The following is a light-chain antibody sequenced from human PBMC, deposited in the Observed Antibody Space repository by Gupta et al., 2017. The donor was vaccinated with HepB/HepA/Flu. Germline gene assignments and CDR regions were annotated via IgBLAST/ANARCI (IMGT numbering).Light chain of an antibody. Sequence: ETVFTQSPVTLSFSPGESSTRSCRATQRVSRNNLAWYQQKPGQAPRLLIYGASTRPNGIPDRFSGSGSETEFTLTISTVKPEDFAAYYCQQDCKSLYTFGQGTNLEIK. CDR2: GAS. CDR3: QQDCKSLYT. J-gene: IGKJ2*01. V-gene: IGKV3-20*01. CDR1: QRVSRNN.